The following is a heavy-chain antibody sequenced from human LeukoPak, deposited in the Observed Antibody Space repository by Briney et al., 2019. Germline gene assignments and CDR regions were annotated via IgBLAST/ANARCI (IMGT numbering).Heavy chain of an antibody. J-gene: IGHJ4*02. CDR1: GGSISSYH. Sequence: SETLSLTCTVSGGSISSYHWSWIRQPPGKGLEWIGYIYYTGSTNYNPSLKSRVTISLDTSKNQFSLKLSSVTAADTAVYYCARHGVSDFYGSGVFDYWGQGTLVTVSS. D-gene: IGHD3-10*01. CDR3: ARHGVSDFYGSGVFDY. V-gene: IGHV4-59*08. CDR2: IYYTGST.